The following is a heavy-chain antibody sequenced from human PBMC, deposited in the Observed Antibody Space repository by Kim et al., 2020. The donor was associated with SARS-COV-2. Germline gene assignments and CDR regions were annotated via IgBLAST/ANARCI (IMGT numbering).Heavy chain of an antibody. Sequence: SETLSLTCTVSGGSISSSSYYWGWIRQPPGKGLEWIGSIYYSGSTYYNPSLKSRVTISVDTSKNQFSLKLSSMTAADTAVYYCARPGGYYYYYGMDVWGQGTTVTVSS. CDR1: GGSISSSSYY. V-gene: IGHV4-39*01. D-gene: IGHD3-16*01. CDR2: IYYSGST. J-gene: IGHJ6*02. CDR3: ARPGGYYYYYGMDV.